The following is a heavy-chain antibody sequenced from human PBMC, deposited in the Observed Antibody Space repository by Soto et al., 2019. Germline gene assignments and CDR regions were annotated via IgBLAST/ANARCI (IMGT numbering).Heavy chain of an antibody. CDR2: ISGSGGST. CDR3: AKVRDYDSSGYASDAFDI. Sequence: GGSLRLSCAASGFTFSSYAMSWVRQAPGKGLEWVSAISGSGGSTYYADSVKGRFTISRDNSKNTLYLQMNSLSAEDTAVYYCAKVRDYDSSGYASDAFDIWGQGTMVTVSS. J-gene: IGHJ3*02. CDR1: GFTFSSYA. V-gene: IGHV3-23*01. D-gene: IGHD3-22*01.